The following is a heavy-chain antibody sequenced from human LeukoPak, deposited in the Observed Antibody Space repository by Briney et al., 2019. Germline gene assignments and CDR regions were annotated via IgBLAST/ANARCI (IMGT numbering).Heavy chain of an antibody. Sequence: SETLSLTCTVSGGSISSYYWSRIRQPAGKGLEWIGRIYTSGSTNYNPSLKSRVTMSVDTSKNQFSLKLSSVTAADTAVYYCARDPAAAGIFDAFDIWGQGTMVTVSS. CDR1: GGSISSYY. CDR2: IYTSGST. D-gene: IGHD6-13*01. CDR3: ARDPAAAGIFDAFDI. V-gene: IGHV4-4*07. J-gene: IGHJ3*02.